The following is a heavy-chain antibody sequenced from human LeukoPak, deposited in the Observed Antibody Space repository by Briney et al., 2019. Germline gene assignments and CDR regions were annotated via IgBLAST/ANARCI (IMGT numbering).Heavy chain of an antibody. V-gene: IGHV1-46*01. Sequence: ASVKVSCKASGYTFTSYYMHWVRQAPGQGLEWMGIINPSGGSTSYAQKFQGRVTMTRDTSTSTVYMELSSLRSEDTAVYYCARGKYDYVWGSYRLNHFDYWGQGTLVTVSS. J-gene: IGHJ4*02. CDR1: GYTFTSYY. CDR2: INPSGGST. CDR3: ARGKYDYVWGSYRLNHFDY. D-gene: IGHD3-16*02.